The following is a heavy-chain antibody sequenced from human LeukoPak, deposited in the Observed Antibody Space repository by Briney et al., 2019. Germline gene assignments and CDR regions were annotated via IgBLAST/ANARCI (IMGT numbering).Heavy chain of an antibody. CDR2: IYYSGST. J-gene: IGHJ4*02. CDR3: AREDKWLLLTFDY. CDR1: GGSISSSSYY. Sequence: PSETLSLTCTVSGGSISSSSYYWGWLRQPPGKGLEWIGSIYYSGSTYYNPSLKSRVTISVDTSKNQFSLKLSSVTAADTAVYYCAREDKWLLLTFDYWGQGTLVTVSS. V-gene: IGHV4-39*07. D-gene: IGHD3-22*01.